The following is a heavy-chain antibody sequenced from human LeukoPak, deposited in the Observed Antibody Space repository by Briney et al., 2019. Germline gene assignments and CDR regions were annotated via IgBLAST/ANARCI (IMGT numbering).Heavy chain of an antibody. Sequence: SETLSRTCTVSGGSIRSYFWSWIRQPPGKGLEWIGYIYYSGSTNYNPSLKSRVTISVDTSKNQFSLKLSSVTAADTAVYYCARGSDHYDCSGYRYFDLWGRGTLATVSS. CDR1: GGSIRSYF. D-gene: IGHD3-22*01. V-gene: IGHV4-59*01. J-gene: IGHJ2*01. CDR3: ARGSDHYDCSGYRYFDL. CDR2: IYYSGST.